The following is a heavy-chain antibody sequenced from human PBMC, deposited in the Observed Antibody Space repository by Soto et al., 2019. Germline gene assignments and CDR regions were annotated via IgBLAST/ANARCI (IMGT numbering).Heavy chain of an antibody. Sequence: EVQLVESGGGLVKPGGSLRLSCAASGFTFSNAWMSWVRQAPGKGLEWVGRIKSKTDGGTTDYAAPVKGRFTISRDDSKNTLYLQMNSLTTEDTAGYYCTTDQISGIQLWSTGDYWGQGTLVTVSS. V-gene: IGHV3-15*01. J-gene: IGHJ4*02. CDR1: GFTFSNAW. CDR2: IKSKTDGGTT. CDR3: TTDQISGIQLWSTGDY. D-gene: IGHD5-18*01.